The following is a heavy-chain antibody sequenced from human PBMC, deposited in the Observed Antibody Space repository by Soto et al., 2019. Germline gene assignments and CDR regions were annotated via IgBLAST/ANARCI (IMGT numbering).Heavy chain of an antibody. J-gene: IGHJ4*02. D-gene: IGHD3-22*01. V-gene: IGHV4-30-4*01. CDR1: GASISSGDYF. CDR3: ARAPANNYYDSSGYDY. CDR2: IYYSGST. Sequence: SLTCTVSGASISSGDYFWSWIRQPPGKGLEWIGYIYYSGSTYYNPSLKSRVTISVDTSKNQFSLKLSSVTAADTAVYCCARAPANNYYDSSGYDYWGQGTLVTVSS.